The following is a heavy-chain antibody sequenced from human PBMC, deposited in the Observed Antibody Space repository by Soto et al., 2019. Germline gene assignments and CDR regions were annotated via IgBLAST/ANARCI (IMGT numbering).Heavy chain of an antibody. CDR1: GYTFTSYG. CDR3: ARDFPALLYCSSTSCQPPSSRWFDP. CDR2: ISAYNGNT. D-gene: IGHD2-2*01. Sequence: QVPLVQSGAEVKKPGASVKVSCKASGYTFTSYGISWVRQAPGQGLEWMGWISAYNGNTNYAQKLQGRVTMTTDTSTSTAYMELRSLRSDDTAVYYCARDFPALLYCSSTSCQPPSSRWFDPWGQGTLVTVSS. V-gene: IGHV1-18*01. J-gene: IGHJ5*02.